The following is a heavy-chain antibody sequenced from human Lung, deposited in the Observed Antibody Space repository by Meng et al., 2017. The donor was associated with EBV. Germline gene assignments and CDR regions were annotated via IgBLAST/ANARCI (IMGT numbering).Heavy chain of an antibody. CDR1: GFIFTSYA. V-gene: IGHV1-18*01. Sequence: QVQLVQSGAGVKKPGASVKVSCEASGFIFTSYAISWVRQAPGQGLQYMGWISAYNGNTNYAQELQGRVTMTTDTSTSTAYMELRSLRFDDTAVYYCARALGRFDPWGQGTLVTVSS. J-gene: IGHJ5*02. CDR2: ISAYNGNT. CDR3: ARALGRFDP. D-gene: IGHD3-16*01.